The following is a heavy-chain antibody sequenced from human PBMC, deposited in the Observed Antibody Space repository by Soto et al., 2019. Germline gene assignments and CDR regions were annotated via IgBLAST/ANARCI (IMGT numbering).Heavy chain of an antibody. D-gene: IGHD1-26*01. J-gene: IGHJ6*02. CDR3: ARQSGGYSYYGMDV. CDR2: IYYSGTT. V-gene: IGHV4-59*08. Sequence: QVQLQESGPGLVKPSETLSLTCTVSGGSISDYYWSWIRQPPGKGLEWIGYIYYSGTTNYSPSLKSRVTTSVDTSKSQCSLKLSSVTAADSAIYYCARQSGGYSYYGMDVWGQGTTVTVSS. CDR1: GGSISDYY.